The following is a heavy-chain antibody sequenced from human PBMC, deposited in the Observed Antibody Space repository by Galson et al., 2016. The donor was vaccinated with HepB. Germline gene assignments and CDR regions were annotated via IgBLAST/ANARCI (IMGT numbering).Heavy chain of an antibody. CDR1: GYGFKSHW. V-gene: IGHV5-51*01. D-gene: IGHD3-16*01. CDR2: IYPGDSDT. Sequence: QSGAEVKKPGESLKISCKGSGYGFKSHWIAWVRQMPGKGLEWMGTIYPGDSDTRYSPSFEGQVTISADKAINTANLQWDNLKVADTAMYFCARLADWVWALDYWGQGTLVIVSS. CDR3: ARLADWVWALDY. J-gene: IGHJ4*02.